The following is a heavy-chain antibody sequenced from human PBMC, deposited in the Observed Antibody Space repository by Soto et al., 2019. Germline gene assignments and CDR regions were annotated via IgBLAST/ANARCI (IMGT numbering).Heavy chain of an antibody. V-gene: IGHV3-23*01. J-gene: IGHJ4*02. CDR3: AKRVPYYYGSGSSN. Sequence: PGGSLRLSCAASGFTFSSYAMSWVLQAPGKGLEWVSAISGSGGSTYYADSVKGRFTISRDNSKNTLYLQMNSLRAEDTAVYYCAKRVPYYYGSGSSNWGQGTLVTVSS. D-gene: IGHD3-10*01. CDR1: GFTFSSYA. CDR2: ISGSGGST.